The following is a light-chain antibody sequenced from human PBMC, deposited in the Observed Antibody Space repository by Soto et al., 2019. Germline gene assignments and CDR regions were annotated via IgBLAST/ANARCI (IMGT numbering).Light chain of an antibody. CDR2: KAS. CDR1: QSISIW. CDR3: QQYSTYTPRT. J-gene: IGKJ1*01. Sequence: DIQMTQSPSTLSASVGDRVTITCRASQSISIWLAWYQQKPGKAPKILIYKASRLESGVPSRFSGRGSGTEFTLTISSLQPDDFATYYCQQYSTYTPRTFGQGTKVDIK. V-gene: IGKV1-5*03.